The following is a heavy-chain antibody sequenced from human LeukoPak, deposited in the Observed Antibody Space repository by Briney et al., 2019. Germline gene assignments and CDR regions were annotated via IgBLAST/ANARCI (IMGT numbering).Heavy chain of an antibody. J-gene: IGHJ3*02. CDR1: GFTFSSSA. CDR2: ISNNGGYT. D-gene: IGHD1-26*01. Sequence: PGGSLRLSCAASGFTFSSSAMSWVRQAPGKGLEWVSAISNNGGYTYYADSVQGRFTISRDNSKSTLCLQMNSLRAEDTAVYYCASANSGSYNDAFDIWGQGTMVTVSS. V-gene: IGHV3-23*01. CDR3: ASANSGSYNDAFDI.